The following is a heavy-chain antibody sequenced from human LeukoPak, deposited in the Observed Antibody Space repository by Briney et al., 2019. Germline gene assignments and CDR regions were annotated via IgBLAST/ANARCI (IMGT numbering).Heavy chain of an antibody. V-gene: IGHV3-48*01. D-gene: IGHD4-11*01. CDR3: ARRTVTTLPYAMDV. CDR1: GFTFSTYI. J-gene: IGHJ6*02. CDR2: ISSSSGTI. Sequence: TGGSLRLSCPASGFTFSTYIMNWVRQAPGKGLEWDSYISSSSGTIWYANSVKGRFTVSRDNAKNSLYLQLNSLRAEDTAVYYCARRTVTTLPYAMDVWGQGTTVTVSS.